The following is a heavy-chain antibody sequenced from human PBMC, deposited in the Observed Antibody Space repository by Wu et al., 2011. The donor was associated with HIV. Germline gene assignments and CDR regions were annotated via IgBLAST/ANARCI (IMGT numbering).Heavy chain of an antibody. CDR2: VDPEDGET. CDR1: GYTFTDYN. Sequence: EVQLVQSGAEVKKPGATVTISCKVSGYTFTDYNTHWVQQAPGKGLEWMGLVDPEDGETIYAEKFQGRVTITADTSTDTTYMELSSLTSEDTAVYYCATMATIFSLSNWGQGTLVTVSS. J-gene: IGHJ4*02. CDR3: ATMATIFSLSN. D-gene: IGHD5-24*01. V-gene: IGHV1-69-2*01.